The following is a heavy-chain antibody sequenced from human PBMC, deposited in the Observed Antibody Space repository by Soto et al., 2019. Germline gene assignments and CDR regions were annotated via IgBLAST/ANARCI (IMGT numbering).Heavy chain of an antibody. J-gene: IGHJ4*02. D-gene: IGHD6-19*01. CDR1: GGPMTGYF. V-gene: IGHV4-4*07. CDR2: VYNSGNT. Sequence: QVQLQESGPGLVKPSETLSLTCTVSGGPMTGYFWSWIRQPAGKALEWIGHVYNSGNTDYNPSLASRITMAVDTSKRQFSLKVKSVTAADTAVYYCARTHWVSGTEYWGQGILVTVSS. CDR3: ARTHWVSGTEY.